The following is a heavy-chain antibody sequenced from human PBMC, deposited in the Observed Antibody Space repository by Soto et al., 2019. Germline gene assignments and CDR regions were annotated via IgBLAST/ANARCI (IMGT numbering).Heavy chain of an antibody. CDR3: ARRRSDFGFWCGSPGGVEV. D-gene: IGHD3-3*01. CDR2: IYWVDDK. J-gene: IGHJ6*02. V-gene: IGHV2-5*05. CDR1: GFSLSTSGVG. Sequence: QITLKESGPTLVKPTQTLTLTCTFSGFSLSTSGVGVDWIRQPPGKALECLAFIYWVDDKRYGPTQKSRLTIAKDTXXYXGDXTQTNRDPVHTATYYGARRRSDFGFWCGSPGGVEVWGQGTKVTVSS.